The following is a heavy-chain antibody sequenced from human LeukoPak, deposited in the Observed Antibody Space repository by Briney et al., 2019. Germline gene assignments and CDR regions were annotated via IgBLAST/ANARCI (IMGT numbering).Heavy chain of an antibody. CDR3: AREAYASGSFRTDYYYMDV. Sequence: ASVTVSCKASGYTFTGYYMHWVRQAPGQGLEWMGWINPNSGGTNYAQKFQGRVTMTRDTSISTAYMELSRLRSDDTAVYYCAREAYASGSFRTDYYYMDVWGKGTTVTISS. J-gene: IGHJ6*03. CDR1: GYTFTGYY. D-gene: IGHD3-10*01. CDR2: INPNSGGT. V-gene: IGHV1-2*02.